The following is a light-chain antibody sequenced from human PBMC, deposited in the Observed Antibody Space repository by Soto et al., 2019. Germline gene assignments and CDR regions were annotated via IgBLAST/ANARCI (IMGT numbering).Light chain of an antibody. CDR3: QSYDSSLSGSV. CDR1: SSNIGTGYD. J-gene: IGLJ2*01. V-gene: IGLV1-40*01. CDR2: GNT. Sequence: QAVLTQPPSVSGAPGQRVTISCTGGSSNIGTGYDVHWYQQLPGTAPKLLIYGNTNRPSGVPDRFSGSKSGTSASLAITGLQAEDEADYYCQSYDSSLSGSVFGGGTKLPS.